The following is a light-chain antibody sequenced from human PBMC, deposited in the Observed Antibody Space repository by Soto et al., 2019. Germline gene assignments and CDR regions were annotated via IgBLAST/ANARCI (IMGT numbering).Light chain of an antibody. CDR3: CSYAGSSAPYV. Sequence: QSVLTQPASVSGSPGQSITISCTGTSSDVGSYNLVSWYQQHPGKAPKLIIYEGSKRPSGVSNRFSGSKSGNTASLTISGLQAEEEADYLCCSYAGSSAPYVFGTGTKVNVL. V-gene: IGLV2-23*01. CDR2: EGS. CDR1: SSDVGSYNL. J-gene: IGLJ1*01.